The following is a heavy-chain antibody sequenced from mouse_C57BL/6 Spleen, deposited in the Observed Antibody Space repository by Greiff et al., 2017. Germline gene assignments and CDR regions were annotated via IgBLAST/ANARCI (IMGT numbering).Heavy chain of an antibody. D-gene: IGHD2-1*01. J-gene: IGHJ1*03. CDR2: IDPSDSYT. V-gene: IGHV1-69*01. CDR1: GYTFTSYW. CDR3: ARWELSYWYFDV. Sequence: QVQLQQPGAELVMPGASVKLSCKASGYTFTSYWMHWVKQRPGQGLEWIGEIDPSDSYTNYNQKFKGKSTLTVDKSSSTAYMQLSSLTSEDSAVYYCARWELSYWYFDVWGTGTTVTVSS.